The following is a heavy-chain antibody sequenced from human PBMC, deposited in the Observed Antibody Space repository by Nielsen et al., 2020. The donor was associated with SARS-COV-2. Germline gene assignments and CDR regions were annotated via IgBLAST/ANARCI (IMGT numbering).Heavy chain of an antibody. CDR1: GFTFSSYS. V-gene: IGHV3-21*01. Sequence: GESLKISCAASGFTFSSYSMNWVRQAPGKGLEWVSSISSSSSYIYYADSVKGRFTISRDNAKNSLYLQMNSLRAEDTAVYYCARDRVAVADYYYYGMDVWGQGTTVTVSS. CDR3: ARDRVAVADYYYYGMDV. CDR2: ISSSSSYI. D-gene: IGHD6-19*01. J-gene: IGHJ6*02.